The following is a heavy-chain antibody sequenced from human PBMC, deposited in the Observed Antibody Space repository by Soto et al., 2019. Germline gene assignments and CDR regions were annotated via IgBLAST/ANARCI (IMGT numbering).Heavy chain of an antibody. Sequence: QVQLLQSGAEVKKPGASVKVSCKVSGHTLTELSMHWVRQAPGRGLEGMGGFDPEDGETIFAQKFQGRVTMTEDTSTDSTYMELTSLRSEDTAVYYCAAGGTRWLHSPFDYWGQGTRVTISS. D-gene: IGHD1-1*01. V-gene: IGHV1-24*01. CDR1: GHTLTELS. CDR2: FDPEDGET. CDR3: AAGGTRWLHSPFDY. J-gene: IGHJ4*02.